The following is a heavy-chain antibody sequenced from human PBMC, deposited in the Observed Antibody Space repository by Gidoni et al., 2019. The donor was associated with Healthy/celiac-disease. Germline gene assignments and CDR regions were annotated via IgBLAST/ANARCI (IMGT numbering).Heavy chain of an antibody. D-gene: IGHD6-19*01. CDR3: ARRYSSGGYPWFDP. Sequence: QVQPVDSGGGVVQPGRSVRLPCAASGFPFSSYAMHWVRQAPGKGLEWVAVISYDGSNKYYADSVKGRFTISRDNSKNTLYLQMNSRRAEDTAVYYCARRYSSGGYPWFDPWGQGTLVTVSS. CDR2: ISYDGSNK. J-gene: IGHJ5*02. CDR1: GFPFSSYA. V-gene: IGHV3-30*04.